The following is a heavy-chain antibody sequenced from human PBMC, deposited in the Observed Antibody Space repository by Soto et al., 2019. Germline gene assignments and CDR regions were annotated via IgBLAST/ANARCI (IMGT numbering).Heavy chain of an antibody. V-gene: IGHV3-33*01. J-gene: IGHJ6*02. Sequence: QVQLVESGGGVVQPGRSLRLSCAASGFTFSSYGMHWVRQAPGKGLAWVAVIWYDGSNKYYADSVKGRLTISRDNSKNTLYLQMNSLRAEDTAVYYCARVSSYYYGMDVWGQGTTVTVSS. CDR1: GFTFSSYG. CDR2: IWYDGSNK. CDR3: ARVSSYYYGMDV.